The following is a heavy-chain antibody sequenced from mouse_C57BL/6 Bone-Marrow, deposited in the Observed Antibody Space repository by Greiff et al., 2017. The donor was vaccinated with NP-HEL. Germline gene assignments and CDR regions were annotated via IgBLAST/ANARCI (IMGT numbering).Heavy chain of an antibody. Sequence: QVQLQQPGAELVKPGASVKLSCKASGYTFTSYWMHWVKQRPGRGLEWIGRIDPNSGGTKYNEKFKRKATLTVDKPSITAYMQLSSLTSEDSAVYYCARGEGLYYGNYDWYFDVWGTGTTVTVSS. CDR1: GYTFTSYW. D-gene: IGHD2-1*01. CDR2: IDPNSGGT. J-gene: IGHJ1*03. V-gene: IGHV1-72*01. CDR3: ARGEGLYYGNYDWYFDV.